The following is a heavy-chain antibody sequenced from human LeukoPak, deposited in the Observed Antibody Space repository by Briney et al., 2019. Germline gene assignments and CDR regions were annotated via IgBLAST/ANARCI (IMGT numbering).Heavy chain of an antibody. CDR2: ISAYNGNT. Sequence: ASVKVSCKASGYTFTGYYMHWVRQAPGQGLEWMGWISAYNGNTNYAQKLQGRVTMTTDTSTSTAYMELRSLRSDDTAVYYCAREGYSSSYNYYMDVWGKGTTVTISS. V-gene: IGHV1-18*04. J-gene: IGHJ6*03. CDR3: AREGYSSSYNYYMDV. CDR1: GYTFTGYY. D-gene: IGHD6-19*01.